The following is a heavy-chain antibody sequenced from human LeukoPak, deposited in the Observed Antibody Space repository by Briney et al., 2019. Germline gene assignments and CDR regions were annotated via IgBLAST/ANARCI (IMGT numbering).Heavy chain of an antibody. CDR2: INPNSGGT. CDR3: ARERDSSSWADPGYYYYGMDV. D-gene: IGHD6-13*01. CDR1: GYTFTGYY. V-gene: IGHV1-2*04. J-gene: IGHJ6*02. Sequence: ASVTLSSTASGYTFTGYYMHWVRQAPGQGLEWMGWINPNSGGTNYAQKFQGWVTVTRDTSISTAYMELSRLRSDDTAVYYCARERDSSSWADPGYYYYGMDVWGQGTTVTVSS.